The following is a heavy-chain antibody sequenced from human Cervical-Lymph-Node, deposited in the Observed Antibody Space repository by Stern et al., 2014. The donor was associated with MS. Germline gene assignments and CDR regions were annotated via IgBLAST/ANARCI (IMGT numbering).Heavy chain of an antibody. V-gene: IGHV3-9*01. D-gene: IGHD3-10*01. Sequence: EVQLVESGEGLVQPGRSLRLSCAASGFTFDDYVMHWVRQGPGKGLEWVSSISWNGGGKVYADSVKGRFTISRDNAKDSLYLQMNSLRPEDTALYYCARSPRGAIYGMDVWGQGTTVTVSS. J-gene: IGHJ6*02. CDR2: ISWNGGGK. CDR3: ARSPRGAIYGMDV. CDR1: GFTFDDYV.